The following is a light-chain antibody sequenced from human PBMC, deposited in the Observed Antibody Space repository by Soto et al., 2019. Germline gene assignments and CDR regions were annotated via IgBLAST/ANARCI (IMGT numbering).Light chain of an antibody. Sequence: EIVMTQSPATLSVSPGERATLSCRASQSVSSSYLAWYQQKPGQAPRLLIYGASNRATGIPDRFSGSGSGTDFTLTISSLEPEDLAVYYCQQRSNWPRTFGQGTKVDIK. CDR2: GAS. J-gene: IGKJ1*01. CDR1: QSVSSSY. CDR3: QQRSNWPRT. V-gene: IGKV3D-20*02.